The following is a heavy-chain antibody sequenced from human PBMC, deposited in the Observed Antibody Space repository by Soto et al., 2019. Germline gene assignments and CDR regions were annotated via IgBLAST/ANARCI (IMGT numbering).Heavy chain of an antibody. CDR3: ATVVIVYYYYYGMDV. V-gene: IGHV3-9*01. J-gene: IGHJ6*02. CDR2: ISWNSGSI. CDR1: GFTFDDYA. D-gene: IGHD1-26*01. Sequence: GGSLRLSCAASGFTFDDYAMHWVRQAPGKGLEWVSGISWNSGSIGYADSVKGRFTISRDNAKNSLYLQMNSLRAEDTALYYCATVVIVYYYYYGMDVWGQGTTVTVSS.